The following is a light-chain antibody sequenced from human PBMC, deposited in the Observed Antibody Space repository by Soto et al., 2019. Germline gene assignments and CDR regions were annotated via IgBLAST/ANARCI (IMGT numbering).Light chain of an antibody. CDR3: SSYAGSSNV. Sequence: QAVVTQPPSASGSPGQSVAISCTGTSSDVGGYNYVSWYQQHPGKAPKLMIYEVNKRPSGVPDRFSGSKSGNTASLTVSGVQAEAEADYYCSSYAGSSNVFGTGTKLTV. CDR2: EVN. J-gene: IGLJ1*01. CDR1: SSDVGGYNY. V-gene: IGLV2-8*01.